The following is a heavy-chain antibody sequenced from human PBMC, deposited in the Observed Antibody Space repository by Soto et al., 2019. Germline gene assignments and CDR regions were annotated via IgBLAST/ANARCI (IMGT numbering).Heavy chain of an antibody. J-gene: IGHJ6*02. CDR3: ARDYARGCSGGSCYADYYYYYGMDV. D-gene: IGHD2-15*01. CDR2: ISYDGSNK. CDR1: GFTFSSYA. Sequence: GGSLRLSCAASGFTFSSYAMHWVRQAPGKGLEWVAVISYDGSNKYYADSVKGRFTISRDNSKNTLYLQMNSLRAEDTAVYYCARDYARGCSGGSCYADYYYYYGMDVWGQGTTVTVS. V-gene: IGHV3-30-3*01.